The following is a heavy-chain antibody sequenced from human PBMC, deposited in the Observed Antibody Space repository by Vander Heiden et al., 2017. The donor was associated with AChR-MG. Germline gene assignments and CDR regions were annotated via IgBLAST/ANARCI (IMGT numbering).Heavy chain of an antibody. CDR3: ARDREGSSSPGSPWGY. J-gene: IGHJ4*02. CDR2: INPSGGST. Sequence: QVQLVPSGPELKTPGASVKVSCKASGYTFTSYYMHWGRQAPGQGLEWMGIINPSGGSTSYAQKFQGRVTMTRDTSTSTVYMELSSLRSEDTAVYYCARDREGSSSPGSPWGYWGQGTRVTVSS. CDR1: GYTFTSYY. D-gene: IGHD6-13*01. V-gene: IGHV1-46*01.